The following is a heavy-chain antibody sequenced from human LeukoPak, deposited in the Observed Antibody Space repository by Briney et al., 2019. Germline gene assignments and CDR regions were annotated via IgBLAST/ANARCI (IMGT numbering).Heavy chain of an antibody. D-gene: IGHD6-13*01. J-gene: IGHJ4*02. CDR3: ARLATSSWYYFDY. CDR2: IYSGGST. V-gene: IGHV3-53*01. Sequence: GGSLRLSCAASGFTVSSNYMSWVRQAPGKGLEWVSVIYSGGSTYYADSVKGRFTISRDNSKNTLYLQMNSLRAEDTAVYYCARLATSSWYYFDYWGQGTLVTVSS. CDR1: GFTVSSNY.